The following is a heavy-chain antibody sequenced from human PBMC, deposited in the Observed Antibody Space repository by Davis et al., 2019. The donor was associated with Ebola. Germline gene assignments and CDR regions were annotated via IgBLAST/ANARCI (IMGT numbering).Heavy chain of an antibody. D-gene: IGHD3-10*01. CDR2: ISSNGGST. Sequence: GESLKISCAASGFTFSSYAMHWVRQAPGKGLEYVSAISSNGGSTYYADSVKGRFTISRDNAKNSLYLQMNSLRAEDTAVYYCASLWFGELSRYSYWGQGTLVTVSS. CDR1: GFTFSSYA. V-gene: IGHV3-64*04. J-gene: IGHJ4*02. CDR3: ASLWFGELSRYSY.